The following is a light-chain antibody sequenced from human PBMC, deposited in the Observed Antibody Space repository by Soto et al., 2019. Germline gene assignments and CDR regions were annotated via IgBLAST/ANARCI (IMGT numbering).Light chain of an antibody. V-gene: IGKV3-15*01. CDR1: QSVSSK. Sequence: ETVMTQSPATLSLSPGERATLSCRASQSVSSKLVWYQQKPGQAPRFLIYGASTRATGIPARFRGSGSGTEYTLNIDSLQSDDFAVSECQQYNDWPPAFGGGTKVESK. CDR3: QQYNDWPPA. CDR2: GAS. J-gene: IGKJ4*01.